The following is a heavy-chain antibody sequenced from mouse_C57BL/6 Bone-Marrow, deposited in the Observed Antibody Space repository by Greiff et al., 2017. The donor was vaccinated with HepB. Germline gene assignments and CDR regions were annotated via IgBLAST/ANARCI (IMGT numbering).Heavy chain of an antibody. J-gene: IGHJ1*03. V-gene: IGHV1-69*01. CDR1: GYTFTSYW. CDR2: IDPSDSYT. Sequence: QVQLQQPGAELVMPGASVKLSCKASGYTFTSYWMHWVKQRPGQGLEWIGEIDPSDSYTNYNQKFKGKSTLTVDKSSSTAYMQLSSLTSEDSAVYYWARLDYDYDEDWYFDVWGTGTTVTVSS. D-gene: IGHD2-4*01. CDR3: ARLDYDYDEDWYFDV.